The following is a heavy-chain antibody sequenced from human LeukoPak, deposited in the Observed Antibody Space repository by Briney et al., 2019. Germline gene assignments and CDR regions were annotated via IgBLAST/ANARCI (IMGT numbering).Heavy chain of an antibody. CDR2: IDPNSGGT. V-gene: IGHV1-2*02. Sequence: ASVKVSCKASGYTFTVYYMHWVRQAPGQGLEWMGWIDPNSGGTNYAQKLQGRVTMTRDTSISTAYMELSRLRSDDTAVYYCARERTPGGDAFDIWGQGTMVTVSS. J-gene: IGHJ3*02. CDR3: ARERTPGGDAFDI. CDR1: GYTFTVYY.